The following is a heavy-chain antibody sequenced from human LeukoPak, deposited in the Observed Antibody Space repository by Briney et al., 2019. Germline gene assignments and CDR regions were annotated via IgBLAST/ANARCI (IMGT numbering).Heavy chain of an antibody. CDR1: GFTFSSYW. Sequence: GGSLRLSCAASGFTFSSYWMSWVRQAPGKGLEWVANIKQDGSEKYYVDSVKGRFTISRDNAKNSLYLQMNSLRAEDTALYYCAKDITAGRPIAAAANGGFDYWGQGTLVTVSS. CDR2: IKQDGSEK. D-gene: IGHD6-13*01. CDR3: AKDITAGRPIAAAANGGFDY. J-gene: IGHJ4*02. V-gene: IGHV3-7*03.